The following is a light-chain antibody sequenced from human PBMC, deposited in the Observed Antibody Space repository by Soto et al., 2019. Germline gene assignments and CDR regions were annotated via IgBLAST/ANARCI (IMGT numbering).Light chain of an antibody. CDR1: RSNIGSNT. Sequence: QSVLTQAPSASGTPGQRVTISCSGSRSNIGSNTVTWYQQVPGTAPKLLIYSNDQRPSGVPDRFSGSKSGTSASLAIAGLQSEDEADYYCAAWDDSLNGWVFGGGTKLTVL. V-gene: IGLV1-44*01. CDR2: SND. CDR3: AAWDDSLNGWV. J-gene: IGLJ3*02.